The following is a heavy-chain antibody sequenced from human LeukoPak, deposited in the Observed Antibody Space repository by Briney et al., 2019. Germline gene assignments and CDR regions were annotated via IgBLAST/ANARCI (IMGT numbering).Heavy chain of an antibody. J-gene: IGHJ2*01. Sequence: ASVKVSCKASGYTFTNYYINWVRQATGQGLEWMGWMNPAGDDAGYAQRFQGRMTLTRDTSVSTVYMELSSPRSDDTAVYYCARGAVTTAVHWHFSLWGRGTLVTVSS. D-gene: IGHD4-17*01. V-gene: IGHV1-8*01. CDR1: GYTFTNYY. CDR3: ARGAVTTAVHWHFSL. CDR2: MNPAGDDA.